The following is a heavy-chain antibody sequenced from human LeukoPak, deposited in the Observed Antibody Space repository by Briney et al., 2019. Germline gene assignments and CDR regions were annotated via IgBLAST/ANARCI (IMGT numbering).Heavy chain of an antibody. CDR2: TYYRSKWYN. CDR3: ARARASPSGYSSGWYWFDP. D-gene: IGHD6-19*01. J-gene: IGHJ5*02. Sequence: SQTLSLTCAISGDSVSSKSTAWHWLRQSPSRGLEWLGRTYYRSKWYNDYAVSVKSRITINPDTSKNQFSLQLNSVTPEDTAVYYCARARASPSGYSSGWYWFDPWGQGTLVTVSS. V-gene: IGHV6-1*01. CDR1: GDSVSSKSTA.